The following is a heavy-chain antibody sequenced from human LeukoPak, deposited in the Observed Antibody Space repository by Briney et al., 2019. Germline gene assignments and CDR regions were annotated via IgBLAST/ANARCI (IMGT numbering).Heavy chain of an antibody. Sequence: GGSLRLSCAASGFTFSTYWMSWVRQAPGKGLGWVANIKQDVSEKNYVDSVKGRFTISRDNAKNSPYLQMNSLRAEDTAVYYCAAGDYFDYWGQGTLVAVSS. CDR2: IKQDVSEK. J-gene: IGHJ4*02. V-gene: IGHV3-7*01. D-gene: IGHD7-27*01. CDR3: AAGDYFDY. CDR1: GFTFSTYW.